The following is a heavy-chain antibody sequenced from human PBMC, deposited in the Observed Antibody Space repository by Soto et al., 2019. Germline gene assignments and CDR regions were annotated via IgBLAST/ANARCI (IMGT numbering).Heavy chain of an antibody. V-gene: IGHV1-69*13. J-gene: IGHJ5*02. CDR1: GFIFTSYA. Sequence: ASVKVSCKASGFIFTSYAIHWVRQSPGQGLEWMGGIIPIFGTANYAQKFQGRVTITADESTSTAYMELSSLRSEDTAVYYCAHRPQQWLVRNHNWFDPWGQGTLVTVSS. D-gene: IGHD6-19*01. CDR3: AHRPQQWLVRNHNWFDP. CDR2: IIPIFGTA.